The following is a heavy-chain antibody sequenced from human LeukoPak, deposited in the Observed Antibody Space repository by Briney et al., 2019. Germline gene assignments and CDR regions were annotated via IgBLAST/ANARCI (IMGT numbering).Heavy chain of an antibody. Sequence: ASVKVSCKTSGYTFTNDDINWVRQAPGQGLEWMGYVNPTSGKAGYAPKFQGRLILTRDTSTSTAYMELRSLAYEDTAVYFCARVKLPLNYWGQGTLVTVSS. CDR1: GYTFTNDD. V-gene: IGHV1-8*02. J-gene: IGHJ4*02. CDR3: ARVKLPLNY. D-gene: IGHD2-15*01. CDR2: VNPTSGKA.